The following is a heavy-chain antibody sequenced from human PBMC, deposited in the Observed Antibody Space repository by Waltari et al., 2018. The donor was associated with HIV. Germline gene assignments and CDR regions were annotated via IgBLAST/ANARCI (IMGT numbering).Heavy chain of an antibody. CDR1: GYTFTSYW. D-gene: IGHD2-21*01. V-gene: IGHV5-51*01. CDR2: IYPGDSDT. J-gene: IGHJ6*02. CDR3: ARHVRVLQPTVAIGGMDV. Sequence: EVHLEQSGAEVKKPGESLKISCKAPGYTFTSYWIGWVRQMHGKGLEWMGIIYPGDSDTRYSPSLQGQVTISADKSITTVYLQWSTLKASDTAIYYCARHVRVLQPTVAIGGMDVWGQGTSVTVSS.